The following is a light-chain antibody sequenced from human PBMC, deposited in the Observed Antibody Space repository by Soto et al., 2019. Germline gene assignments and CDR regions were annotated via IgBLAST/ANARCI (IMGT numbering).Light chain of an antibody. J-gene: IGKJ1*01. Sequence: DIQMTQSPSTLSASVGDRVTITCRASQSISSWLAWYQQKPGKAPKLLIYKASSLESGVPSRFSGSGSGTEFTLTISSLQPDDFATYYCQQYGNSAWTFGQGTKVEIK. CDR3: QQYGNSAWT. CDR1: QSISSW. V-gene: IGKV1-5*03. CDR2: KAS.